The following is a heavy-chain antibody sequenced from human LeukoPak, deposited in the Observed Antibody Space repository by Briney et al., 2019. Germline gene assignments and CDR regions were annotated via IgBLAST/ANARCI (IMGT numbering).Heavy chain of an antibody. V-gene: IGHV3-30*04. CDR1: GFTFSSYA. CDR2: ISYDGSNK. J-gene: IGHJ4*02. D-gene: IGHD4-23*01. Sequence: GGSLRLSCAASGFTFSSYAMHWVRQAPGKGLEWVAVISYDGSNKYYADSVKGRFTISRDNSKNTLYLQMNSLRAEDTAVYYCVRGEGGNVQPFDYWGQGTLVTVSS. CDR3: VRGEGGNVQPFDY.